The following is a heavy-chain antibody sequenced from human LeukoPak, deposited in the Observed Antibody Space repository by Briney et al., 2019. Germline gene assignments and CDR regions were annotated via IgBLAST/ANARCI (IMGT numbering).Heavy chain of an antibody. Sequence: GGSLRLSCAASGFTFSSYEMNWVRQAPGKGLEWVSYIGGSGATIYYARSVKGRFTVSRDNAKNSLHLQMNSLRAEDTAIYYCARLTAAGMDYYMDVWGKGTTVTVSS. D-gene: IGHD6-13*01. CDR2: IGGSGATI. J-gene: IGHJ6*03. V-gene: IGHV3-48*03. CDR3: ARLTAAGMDYYMDV. CDR1: GFTFSSYE.